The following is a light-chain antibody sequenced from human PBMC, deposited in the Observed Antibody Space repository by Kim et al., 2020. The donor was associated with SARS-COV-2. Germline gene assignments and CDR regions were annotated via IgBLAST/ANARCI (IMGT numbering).Light chain of an antibody. CDR3: QVWDSSNVV. CDR2: RDS. Sequence: SYELTQPLSVSVALGQTARITCGGNNIGSKNVHWYQQKPGQATVLVIYRDSNRPSGIPERFSGSNSGNTATLTISRAQAGDEADYYCQVWDSSNVVFGGG. V-gene: IGLV3-9*01. CDR1: NIGSKN. J-gene: IGLJ2*01.